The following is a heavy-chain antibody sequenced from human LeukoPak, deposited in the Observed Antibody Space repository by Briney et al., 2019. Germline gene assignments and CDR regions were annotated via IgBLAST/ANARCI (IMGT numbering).Heavy chain of an antibody. CDR2: INPNSGGT. CDR1: GYTFTGYY. Sequence: ASVKVSCKASGYTFTGYYMHWVRQAPGQRLEWMGWINPNSGGTNYAQKFQGRVTMTRDTSISTAYMGLSRLRSDDTAVYYCARTYYYGSGSYYFDYWGQGTLVTVSS. CDR3: ARTYYYGSGSYYFDY. D-gene: IGHD3-10*01. J-gene: IGHJ4*02. V-gene: IGHV1-2*02.